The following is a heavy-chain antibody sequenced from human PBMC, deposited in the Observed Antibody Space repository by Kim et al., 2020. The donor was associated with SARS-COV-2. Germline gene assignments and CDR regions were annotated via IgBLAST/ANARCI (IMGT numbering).Heavy chain of an antibody. V-gene: IGHV3-30*18. CDR1: GFTFSSYG. CDR3: AKDLDLVVMVAATRYYYYGMDI. CDR2: ISYDGSNK. J-gene: IGHJ6*02. D-gene: IGHD2-15*01. Sequence: GGSLRLSCAASGFTFSSYGMHWVRQAPGKGLEWVAVISYDGSNKYYADSVKGRFTIFRDNSKNTLYLQMNSLRAEDTAVYYCAKDLDLVVMVAATRYYYYGMDIWGHRDTFTVSS.